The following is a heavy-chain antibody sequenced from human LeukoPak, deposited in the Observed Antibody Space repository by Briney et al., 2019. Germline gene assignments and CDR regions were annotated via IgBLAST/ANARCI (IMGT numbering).Heavy chain of an antibody. CDR1: GGTFSNYA. J-gene: IGHJ5*02. CDR3: ATERAVALQNWFDP. Sequence: ASVKVSCKASGGTFSNYASNWVRQAPGQGLEWMGGIMSIFGSPKYAQKFQGRVTITADESTNTAYIGLSSLTSDDTAVYYCATERAVALQNWFDPWGQGTLVTVSS. D-gene: IGHD6-19*01. CDR2: IMSIFGSP. V-gene: IGHV1-69*13.